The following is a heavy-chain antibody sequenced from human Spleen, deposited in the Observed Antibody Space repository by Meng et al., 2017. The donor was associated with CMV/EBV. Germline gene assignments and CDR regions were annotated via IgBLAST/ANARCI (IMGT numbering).Heavy chain of an antibody. CDR3: ARHHGFSLEH. J-gene: IGHJ1*01. CDR1: GDSLLSNQW. V-gene: IGHV4-4*02. D-gene: IGHD6-25*01. CDR2: VHLDGDT. Sequence: LPSVSSGDSLLSNQWCRLVRQPPGKGLEWIGEVHLDGDTHYNPSRRSRASLSADRAKNQYSMKLYSVTAADTAVYYCARHHGFSLEHWGPGTLVTVSS.